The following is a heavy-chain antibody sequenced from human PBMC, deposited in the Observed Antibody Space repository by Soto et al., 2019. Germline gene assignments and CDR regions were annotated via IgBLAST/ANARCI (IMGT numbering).Heavy chain of an antibody. CDR2: LSTSGST. Sequence: SETLSLTCTVSGYSISSYYWNWIRQPAGKGLEWIGRLSTSGSTIYNPSLKSRVTLSVDTSRNQLSLRLTSVTAADTAVYYCAKDRDHTGDYYYGMDVWGQGTTVTVSS. V-gene: IGHV4-4*07. CDR3: AKDRDHTGDYYYGMDV. CDR1: GYSISSYY. D-gene: IGHD3-16*01. J-gene: IGHJ6*02.